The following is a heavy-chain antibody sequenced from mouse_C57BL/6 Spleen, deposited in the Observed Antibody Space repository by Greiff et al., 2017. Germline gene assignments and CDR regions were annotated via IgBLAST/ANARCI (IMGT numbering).Heavy chain of an antibody. J-gene: IGHJ2*01. V-gene: IGHV1-22*01. CDR3: ARLGVRHYFDY. CDR2: INPNNGGT. D-gene: IGHD2-14*01. CDR1: GYTFTDYN. Sequence: VQLQQSGPELVKPGASVKMSCKASGYTFTDYNMHWVKQSHGKSLEWIGYINPNNGGTSYNQKFKGKATLTVNKSSSTAYMGLRSLTSEDSAVYYCARLGVRHYFDYWGQGTTLTVSS.